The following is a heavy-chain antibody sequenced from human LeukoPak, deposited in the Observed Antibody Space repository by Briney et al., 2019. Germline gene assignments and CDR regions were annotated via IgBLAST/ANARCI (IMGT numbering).Heavy chain of an antibody. V-gene: IGHV3-7*01. CDR2: IKQDGSEK. CDR1: GFTFSSYW. Sequence: GGSLRLSCAASGFTFSSYWMSWVRQAPGKGLKWVANIKQDGSEKYYVDSVKGRFTISRDNAKNSLYLQMNSLRAEDTAVYYCARDHRYSSSWPDAFDIWGQGTMVTLSS. D-gene: IGHD6-13*01. J-gene: IGHJ3*02. CDR3: ARDHRYSSSWPDAFDI.